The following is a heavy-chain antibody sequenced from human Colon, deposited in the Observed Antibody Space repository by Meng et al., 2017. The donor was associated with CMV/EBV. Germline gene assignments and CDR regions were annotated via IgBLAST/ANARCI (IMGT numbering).Heavy chain of an antibody. D-gene: IGHD2/OR15-2a*01. J-gene: IGHJ6*02. CDR3: ARDTFASPPNYYYGMDV. CDR1: GYIFTGYY. Sequence: ASVKVSCKASGYIFTGYYVHWVRQAPGPGLEWMGWINPNSGATNYAQQFQGRVTVTRDTSISTAYMELRWLTSDDTAVYYCARDTFASPPNYYYGMDVWGQGTTVTVSS. CDR2: INPNSGAT. V-gene: IGHV1-2*02.